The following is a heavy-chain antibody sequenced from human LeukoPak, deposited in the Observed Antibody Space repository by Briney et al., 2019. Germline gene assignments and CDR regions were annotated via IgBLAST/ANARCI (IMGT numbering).Heavy chain of an antibody. D-gene: IGHD5-12*01. CDR2: INPNSGGT. CDR3: ATFGYSGYGGFDY. J-gene: IGHJ4*02. CDR1: GYTFTGYY. V-gene: IGHV1-2*06. Sequence: ASVKVSCKASGYTFTGYYMHWVRQAPGQGLEWMGRINPNSGGTNYAQKFQGRVTMTRDTSISTAHMELSRLRSDDTAVYYCATFGYSGYGGFDYWGQGTLVTVSS.